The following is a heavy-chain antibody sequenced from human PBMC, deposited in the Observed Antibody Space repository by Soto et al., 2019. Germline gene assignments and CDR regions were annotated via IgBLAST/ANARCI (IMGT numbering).Heavy chain of an antibody. Sequence: QVQLVESGGGVVQPGRSLRLSCAASGFTFSSYGMHWVRQAPGKGLEWVAVIWYDGSNKYYADSVKGRFTISRDNSKNPLYLQMNSLRAEDTAVYYCAREPLAYCGGDCSPGYWGQGTLVTVSS. V-gene: IGHV3-33*01. D-gene: IGHD2-21*02. J-gene: IGHJ4*02. CDR1: GFTFSSYG. CDR2: IWYDGSNK. CDR3: AREPLAYCGGDCSPGY.